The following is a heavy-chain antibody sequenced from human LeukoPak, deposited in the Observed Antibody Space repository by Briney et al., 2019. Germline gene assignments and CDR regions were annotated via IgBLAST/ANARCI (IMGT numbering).Heavy chain of an antibody. D-gene: IGHD6-13*01. Sequence: SRTLSLTCTVSGGSISSGGYYWSWIRQHPGKGLEWIGYIYYSGSTYYNPSLKSRVTISVDTSKNQFSLKLSSVTAADTAVYYCARIGRIAAAGRYYYYYGMDVWGQGTTVTVSS. CDR3: ARIGRIAAAGRYYYYYGMDV. CDR1: GGSISSGGYY. V-gene: IGHV4-31*03. CDR2: IYYSGST. J-gene: IGHJ6*02.